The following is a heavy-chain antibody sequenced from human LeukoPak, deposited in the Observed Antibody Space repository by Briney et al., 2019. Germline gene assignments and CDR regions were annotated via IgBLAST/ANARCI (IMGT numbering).Heavy chain of an antibody. V-gene: IGHV3-23*01. CDR1: GFTFSSYG. J-gene: IGHJ4*02. Sequence: GGSLRLSCAVSGFTFSSYGMSWVRQAPAKGLEWVSAISGSCGSKYYADSVKGRLTTSRDNSKNTLYLQMNSLRAEDTAVYYCARVVGHDYGDYYLDYWGQGTLVTVSS. CDR2: ISGSCGSK. D-gene: IGHD4-17*01. CDR3: ARVVGHDYGDYYLDY.